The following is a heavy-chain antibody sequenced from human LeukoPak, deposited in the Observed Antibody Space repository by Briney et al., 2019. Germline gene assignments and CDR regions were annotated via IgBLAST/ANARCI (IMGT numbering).Heavy chain of an antibody. V-gene: IGHV4-38-2*01. Sequence: SETLSLTCAVSGYSLGKNYYWGWIRPPPGKGLEWIGRIYGTGSTSYNPSLMNRVTMSVDKSKNHFSLKLTSVTDADTAVHYCARYDSRGSASTRFDYWGQGILVTISS. CDR3: ARYDSRGSASTRFDY. D-gene: IGHD3-16*01. CDR1: GYSLGKNYY. J-gene: IGHJ4*02. CDR2: IYGTGST.